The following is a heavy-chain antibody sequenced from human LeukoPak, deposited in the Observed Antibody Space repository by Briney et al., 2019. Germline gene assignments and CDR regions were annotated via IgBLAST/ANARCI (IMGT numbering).Heavy chain of an antibody. CDR1: GGSISSHY. V-gene: IGHV4-59*11. CDR3: ASVDTAMVTIDY. D-gene: IGHD5-18*01. J-gene: IGHJ4*02. Sequence: SETLSLTCTVSGGSISSHYWSWIRQSPGKGLEWIGYIYYSGSTNYNPSLKSRVTISVDTSKNQFSLKLSSVTAADTAVYYCASVDTAMVTIDYWGQGALVTVSS. CDR2: IYYSGST.